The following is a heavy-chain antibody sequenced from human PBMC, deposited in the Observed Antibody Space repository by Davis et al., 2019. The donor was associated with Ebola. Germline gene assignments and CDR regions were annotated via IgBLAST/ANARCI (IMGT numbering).Heavy chain of an antibody. J-gene: IGHJ4*02. D-gene: IGHD6-13*01. CDR1: GYSFTSYW. CDR2: TYPGDSDT. V-gene: IGHV5-51*01. Sequence: GGPLRPSCKGPGYSFTSYWIDWVRQMPGKGLEWLGTTYPGDSDTRYSPSFQGQVTISADKSISTAYLQWSSLKASDTAMYYCARRLGSSWPFDYWGQGTLVTVSS. CDR3: ARRLGSSWPFDY.